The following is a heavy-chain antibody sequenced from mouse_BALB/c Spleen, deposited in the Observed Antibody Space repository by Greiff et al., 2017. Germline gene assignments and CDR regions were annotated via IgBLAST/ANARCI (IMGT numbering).Heavy chain of an antibody. Sequence: EVQRVESGGGLVQPGGSLKLSCAASGFTFSSYGMSWVRQTPDKRLELVATINSNGGSTYYPDSVKGRFTISRDNAKNTLYLQMSSLKSEDTAMYYCARASGNSYAMDYWGHGTSVTVSS. CDR2: INSNGGST. CDR3: ARASGNSYAMDY. CDR1: GFTFSSYG. J-gene: IGHJ4*01. V-gene: IGHV5-6-3*01. D-gene: IGHD2-1*01.